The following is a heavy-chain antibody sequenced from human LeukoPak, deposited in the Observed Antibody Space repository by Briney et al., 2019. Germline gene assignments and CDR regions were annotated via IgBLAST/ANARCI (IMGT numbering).Heavy chain of an antibody. V-gene: IGHV3-48*01. Sequence: GGSLTLSCAASAFTLSSYSMNWVRPAPGRGLEWVSYISSSSSTIYYADSVKGRFTISRDNAKNSLYLQMNSLRAEDTAVYYCARGGGYSYGIFDYWGQGTLVTVSS. CDR2: ISSSSSTI. D-gene: IGHD5-18*01. J-gene: IGHJ4*02. CDR3: ARGGGYSYGIFDY. CDR1: AFTLSSYS.